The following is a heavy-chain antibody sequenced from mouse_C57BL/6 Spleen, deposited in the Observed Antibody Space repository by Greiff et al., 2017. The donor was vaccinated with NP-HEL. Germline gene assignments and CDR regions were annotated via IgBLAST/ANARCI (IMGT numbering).Heavy chain of an antibody. CDR2: IYPRDGST. CDR1: GYTFTSYD. V-gene: IGHV1-85*01. CDR3: ARGYYGSSYGRYFDV. Sequence: QVQLKQSGPELVKPGASVKLSCKASGYTFTSYDINWVKQRPGQGLEWIGWIYPRDGSTKYNEKCKGKATLTVDTSSSTAYMELHSLTSEDSAVYFCARGYYGSSYGRYFDVWGTGTTVTVSS. J-gene: IGHJ1*03. D-gene: IGHD1-1*01.